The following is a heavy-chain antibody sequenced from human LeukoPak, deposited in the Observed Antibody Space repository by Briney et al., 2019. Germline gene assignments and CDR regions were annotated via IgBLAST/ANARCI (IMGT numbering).Heavy chain of an antibody. Sequence: KPSETLSLTCTVYGGSFSGYYWSWIRQPPGKGLEWIGEINHSGSTNYNPSLKSRVTISVDTSKNQFSLKLSSVTAADTAVYYCARELPLGYCSGGSCYSRSWFDPWGQGTLVTVSS. CDR2: INHSGST. J-gene: IGHJ5*02. CDR3: ARELPLGYCSGGSCYSRSWFDP. D-gene: IGHD2-15*01. CDR1: GGSFSGYY. V-gene: IGHV4-34*01.